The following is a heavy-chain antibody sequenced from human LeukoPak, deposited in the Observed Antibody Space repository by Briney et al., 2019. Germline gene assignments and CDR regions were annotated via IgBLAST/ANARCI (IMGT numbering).Heavy chain of an antibody. CDR1: GFTFSSYA. CDR3: AAGVAVAGRSFDY. Sequence: GGSLRLSCAASGFTFSSYAMSWVRQAPGKGLEWVSAISGSGGSTYYADSVKGRFTISRDNSKNTLYLQMNSLRAEDTAVYYCAAGVAVAGRSFDYWGQGTLVTVSS. V-gene: IGHV3-23*01. D-gene: IGHD6-19*01. CDR2: ISGSGGST. J-gene: IGHJ4*02.